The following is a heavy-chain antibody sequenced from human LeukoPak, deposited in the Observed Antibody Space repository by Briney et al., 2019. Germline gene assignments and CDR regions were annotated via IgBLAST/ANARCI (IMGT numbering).Heavy chain of an antibody. Sequence: SGTLSLTCTVSGGSISSYYWSWIRQPPGKGLECIGYIYYSGSTNYNPSLKSQVTMSVDTSRNQFSLKLSSVTAADTAVYYCARYSNYCVDYWGQGTLVTVSS. CDR1: GGSISSYY. J-gene: IGHJ4*02. CDR3: ARYSNYCVDY. V-gene: IGHV4-59*01. D-gene: IGHD4-11*01. CDR2: IYYSGST.